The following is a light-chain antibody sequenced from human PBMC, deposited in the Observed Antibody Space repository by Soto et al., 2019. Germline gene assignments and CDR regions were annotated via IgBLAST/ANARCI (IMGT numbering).Light chain of an antibody. CDR1: QSVKSSY. CDR2: GAS. CDR3: QQYNNWPTIT. J-gene: IGKJ5*01. V-gene: IGKV3-15*01. Sequence: EIMLTQSPGTLSLSPGERATLPCRASQSVKSSYLAWYQHKPGQAPRLLIYGASTRATGIPARFSGSGSGTEFTLTISSLQSEDFAVYYCQQYNNWPTITFGQGTLLEI.